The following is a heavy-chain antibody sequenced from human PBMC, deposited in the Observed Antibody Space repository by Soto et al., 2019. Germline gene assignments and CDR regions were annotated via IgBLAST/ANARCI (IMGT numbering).Heavy chain of an antibody. V-gene: IGHV3-7*04. CDR3: ARGDYYDSSGPFSDAFDI. D-gene: IGHD3-22*01. J-gene: IGHJ3*02. CDR1: GFTFSTYW. Sequence: EVQLVESGGGLVQPGGSLRLSCAASGFTFSTYWMSWVRQAPGKGLEWVANIKPPGSEKWYVDSLKGGFTISRDNAKKAFYLQMNSLRAEDAAVYYWARGDYYDSSGPFSDAFDIWGRGTMVTVSS. CDR2: IKPPGSEK.